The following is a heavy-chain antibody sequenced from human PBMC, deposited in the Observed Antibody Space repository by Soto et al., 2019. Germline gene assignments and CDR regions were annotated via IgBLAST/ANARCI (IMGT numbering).Heavy chain of an antibody. CDR3: ARHISTFRYYYYAMDV. D-gene: IGHD2-2*01. CDR2: IYPGDSDT. V-gene: IGHV5-51*01. Sequence: PGESRKISCKGSGYTFTDYWIGWVRQLPGKGLEWMGIIYPGDSDTRYSPSFQGHVTITVDKSTSTAYLQWNTLKASDTAMYYCARHISTFRYYYYAMDVWGQGTTVTVSS. J-gene: IGHJ6*02. CDR1: GYTFTDYW.